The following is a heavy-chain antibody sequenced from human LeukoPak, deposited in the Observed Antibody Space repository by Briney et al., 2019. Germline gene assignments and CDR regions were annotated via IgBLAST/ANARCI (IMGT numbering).Heavy chain of an antibody. CDR1: GFTFSSYA. V-gene: IGHV3-30*04. CDR2: ISYDGSNK. J-gene: IGHJ4*02. Sequence: GRSLRLSCAASGFTFSSYAMHWVRQAPGKGLGWVAVISYDGSNKYYADSVKGRFTISRDNSKNTLYLQMNSLRAEDTAVYYCASSSYYDYVWGSYPGTDYWGQGTLVTVSS. CDR3: ASSSYYDYVWGSYPGTDY. D-gene: IGHD3-16*01.